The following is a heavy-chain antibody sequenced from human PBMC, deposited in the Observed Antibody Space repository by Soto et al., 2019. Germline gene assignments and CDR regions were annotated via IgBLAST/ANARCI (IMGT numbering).Heavy chain of an antibody. CDR3: ARGGLQHALDV. J-gene: IGHJ6*02. CDR2: VNNDGTDT. D-gene: IGHD6-13*01. V-gene: IGHV3-74*03. Sequence: PGGSLRLSCAVSGFTFSNYWMYWVRQAPGKGLVWVSRVNNDGTDTTHADSVKGRFTISRDNAENTLYLQMNSLRAEDTAVYYCARGGLQHALDVWGQGSTVTVSS. CDR1: GFTFSNYW.